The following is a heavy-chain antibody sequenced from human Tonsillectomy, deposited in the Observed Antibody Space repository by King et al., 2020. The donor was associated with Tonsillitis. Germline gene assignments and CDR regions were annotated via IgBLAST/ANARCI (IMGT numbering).Heavy chain of an antibody. CDR2: ISSRSSTI. J-gene: IGHJ6*02. D-gene: IGHD2-15*01. Sequence: VQLVESGGGLVQPGGSLRLSCAASGFTFSSYSMNWVRQAPGKGLEWVSYISSRSSTIYYADSVKGRFTISRDNAKNSLYLQMNSLRAEDTAVYYCARDSKRYCCGGSCRRYYYGMDVWGQGTTVTVSS. CDR1: GFTFSSYS. V-gene: IGHV3-48*04. CDR3: ARDSKRYCCGGSCRRYYYGMDV.